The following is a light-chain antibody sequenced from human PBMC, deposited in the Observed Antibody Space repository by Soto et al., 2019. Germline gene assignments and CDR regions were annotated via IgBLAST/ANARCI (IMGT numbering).Light chain of an antibody. CDR1: ERGSSN. V-gene: IGKV3-15*01. Sequence: VMTQSPATLSVSPGERATLSCRASERGSSNLAWYQQRHGKAPRLLIYGASTRATDTQVRFRGSGSGTEFTLTISSLQSEDFAVYYCQQYNNWPPSIIFGQGTRLEIK. J-gene: IGKJ5*01. CDR2: GAS. CDR3: QQYNNWPPSII.